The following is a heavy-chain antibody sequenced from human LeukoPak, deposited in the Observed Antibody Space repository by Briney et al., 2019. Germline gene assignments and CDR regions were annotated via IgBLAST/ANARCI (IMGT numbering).Heavy chain of an antibody. Sequence: SETLSLTCAVYGGSFSGYYWSWIRQPPGKGLEWIGEINHSGSTNYNPSLKSRVTISVDTSKNQFSLKLSSVTAADTAVYYCARGLTWSYYDSSGYRGAFAYWGQGTLVTVSS. D-gene: IGHD3-22*01. CDR1: GGSFSGYY. CDR2: INHSGST. V-gene: IGHV4-34*01. J-gene: IGHJ4*02. CDR3: ARGLTWSYYDSSGYRGAFAY.